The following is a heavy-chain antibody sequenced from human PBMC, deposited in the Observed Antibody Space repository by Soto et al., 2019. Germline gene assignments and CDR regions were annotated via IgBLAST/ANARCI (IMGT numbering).Heavy chain of an antibody. D-gene: IGHD5-12*01. J-gene: IGHJ4*02. CDR3: VRVVAIPGYPDN. Sequence: ASVKVSCKASGYAFTTYGFSWVRQAPGQGLEWMGWISAYNGNTNYAQKFQGRVTLTTDTSTSTAYMELRSLRSDDTAIYYCVRVVAIPGYPDNWGQGTLVTVSS. V-gene: IGHV1-18*01. CDR2: ISAYNGNT. CDR1: GYAFTTYG.